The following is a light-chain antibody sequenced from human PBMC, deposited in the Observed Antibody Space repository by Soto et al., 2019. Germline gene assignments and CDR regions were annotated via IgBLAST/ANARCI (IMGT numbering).Light chain of an antibody. CDR2: LNSDGSH. CDR1: RRHSTYA. V-gene: IGLV4-69*01. J-gene: IGLJ2*01. Sequence: QAVLTQSPSASASLGASVKLTCTLSRRHSTYAIAWHQQQPEKGPRFLMKLNSDGSHTTGDGIPDRCSGSTSGAERYITISGLQSEDEADYYCQTWVTCKLVFGGGTALAVL. CDR3: QTWVTCKLV.